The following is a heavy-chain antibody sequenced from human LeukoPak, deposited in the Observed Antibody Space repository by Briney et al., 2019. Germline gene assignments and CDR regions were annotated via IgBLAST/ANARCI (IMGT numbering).Heavy chain of an antibody. V-gene: IGHV3-21*01. CDR3: ARDLRIVSGSYLDY. J-gene: IGHJ4*02. Sequence: GGSLRLSCAASGFSFSTYSMNWVRQAPGKGLEWVSSISSSSSHIYYADSVKGRFTISRDNTKNSLYLQMNSLRAEDTAIYYCARDLRIVSGSYLDYWGQGTLVTVSS. D-gene: IGHD1-26*01. CDR1: GFSFSTYS. CDR2: ISSSSSHI.